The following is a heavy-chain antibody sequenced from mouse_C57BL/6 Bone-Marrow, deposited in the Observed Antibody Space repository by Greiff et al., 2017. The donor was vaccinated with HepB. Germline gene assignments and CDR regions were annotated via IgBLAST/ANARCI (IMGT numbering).Heavy chain of an antibody. D-gene: IGHD1-1*01. CDR1: GFNIKDYY. CDR3: TFDYYGSSYDY. V-gene: IGHV14-1*01. Sequence: VQLQQSGAELVRPGASVKLSCTASGFNIKDYYMHWVKQSPEQGLEWIGRIDPEDGDTEYAPKFQGKATMTADTSSNTAYLQLSSLTSEDTAVYYCTFDYYGSSYDYWGQGTTLTVSS. CDR2: IDPEDGDT. J-gene: IGHJ2*01.